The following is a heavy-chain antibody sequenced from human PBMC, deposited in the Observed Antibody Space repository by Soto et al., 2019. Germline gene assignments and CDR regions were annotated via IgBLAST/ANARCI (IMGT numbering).Heavy chain of an antibody. D-gene: IGHD3-10*01. CDR2: IYYSGIT. J-gene: IGHJ6*02. CDR1: GASIVRSDYY. Sequence: SETLSLTCTVSGASIVRSDYYWGWVRQPPGKGLEWIGSIYYSGITYYNPSLKSRVTISVDTSKNQFSLKLSSVTAADTAVYYCARGKRVLWFGELSTTASGMDVWGQGTTVTVSS. CDR3: ARGKRVLWFGELSTTASGMDV. V-gene: IGHV4-39*07.